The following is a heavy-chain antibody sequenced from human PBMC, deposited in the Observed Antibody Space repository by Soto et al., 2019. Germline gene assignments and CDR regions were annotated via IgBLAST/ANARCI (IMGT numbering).Heavy chain of an antibody. J-gene: IGHJ4*02. CDR3: ARIPRGRDGYNYFDS. D-gene: IGHD5-12*01. CDR1: GYSFTNYW. V-gene: IGHV5-51*01. Sequence: GESLKISCKGSGYSFTNYWTVWVRQMPGKGLEWMGIIYPDDSDTRYSPSFQGQVTISADKSISTAYLQWSSLKASDTATYYCARIPRGRDGYNYFDSWGQGTLVTVSS. CDR2: IYPDDSDT.